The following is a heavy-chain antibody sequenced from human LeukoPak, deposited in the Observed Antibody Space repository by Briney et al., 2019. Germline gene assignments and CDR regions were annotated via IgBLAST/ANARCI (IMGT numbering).Heavy chain of an antibody. V-gene: IGHV1-69*05. CDR3: ARVLRVRGVIIMRFDP. CDR2: IIPIFGTA. D-gene: IGHD3-10*01. Sequence: GSSVKVSCKXSGGTFSSYAISWVRQTPGQGLEWMGGIIPIFGTANYAQKFQGRVTITTDESTSTAYMELSSLRSEDTAVYYCARVLRVRGVIIMRFDPWGQGTLVTVSS. J-gene: IGHJ5*02. CDR1: GGTFSSYA.